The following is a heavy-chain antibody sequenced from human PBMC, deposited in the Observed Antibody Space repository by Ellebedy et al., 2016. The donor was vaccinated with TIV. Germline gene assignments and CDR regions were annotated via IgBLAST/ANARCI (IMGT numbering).Heavy chain of an antibody. CDR3: ARDGAYGDYSPGYYGMDV. CDR2: INQDGSRI. V-gene: IGHV3-7*03. CDR1: GFTFNSYW. J-gene: IGHJ6*02. D-gene: IGHD3-22*01. Sequence: GESLKISCAASGFTFNSYWMSWVRQAPGKGLEWVANINQDGSRIYYVDSVKGRFTTSRDNAKNSLFLRMNTLRVEDTAVYHCARDGAYGDYSPGYYGMDVWGQGTTVTVSS.